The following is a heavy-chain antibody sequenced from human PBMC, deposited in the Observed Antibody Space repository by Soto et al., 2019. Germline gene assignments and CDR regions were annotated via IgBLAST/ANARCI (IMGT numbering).Heavy chain of an antibody. CDR3: ARDSEAAYGVYVSFYHYYMGV. CDR2: ISGSGGST. J-gene: IGHJ6*03. CDR1: GFTFRSYA. V-gene: IGHV3-23*01. Sequence: EVQLLESGGGLVQPGGSLRLSCAASGFTFRSYAMNWVRQAPGQGLEWVSAISGSGGSTYYAASVKGRFTISRDDSKSTLLVQMQSLRAEATAFYYCARDSEAAYGVYVSFYHYYMGVWGKGTTVIVSS. D-gene: IGHD4-17*01.